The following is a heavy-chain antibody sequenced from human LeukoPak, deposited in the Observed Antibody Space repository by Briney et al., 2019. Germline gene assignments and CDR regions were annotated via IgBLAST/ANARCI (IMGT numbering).Heavy chain of an antibody. V-gene: IGHV1-69*13. CDR1: GGDFSTYT. Sequence: EASVKVSCKASGGDFSTYTINWVRQAPGQGLKWMGGIIPIFHTANYAHKFQGRVTITADESARTAYMELSSLGSDDTAVYYCARDHDSNVYYAQFAYWGQGTLVTVS. CDR2: IIPIFHTA. J-gene: IGHJ4*02. CDR3: ARDHDSNVYYAQFAY. D-gene: IGHD3-22*01.